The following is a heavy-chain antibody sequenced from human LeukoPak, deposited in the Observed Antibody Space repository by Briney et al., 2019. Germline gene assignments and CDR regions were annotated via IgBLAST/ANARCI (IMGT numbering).Heavy chain of an antibody. D-gene: IGHD6-13*01. CDR2: ISSSSSYI. CDR1: GFTFSSYS. CDR3: ARERLSIAAAGTKQLDY. V-gene: IGHV3-21*01. Sequence: GGSLRLSCAASGFTFSSYSMNWVRQAPGKGLEWVSSISSSSSYIYYADSVKGRFTISRDNAKNSLYLQMNSLRAEDTAVYYCARERLSIAAAGTKQLDYWGQGTLVTVSS. J-gene: IGHJ4*02.